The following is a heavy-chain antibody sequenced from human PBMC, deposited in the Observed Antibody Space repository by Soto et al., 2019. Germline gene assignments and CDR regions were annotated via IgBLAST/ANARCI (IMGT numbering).Heavy chain of an antibody. CDR2: IYYSGST. CDR3: AGYKDIVVVPAATY. J-gene: IGHJ4*02. D-gene: IGHD2-2*01. Sequence: QLQLQESGPGLVKPSETLSLTCTVSGGSISSSSYYWGWIRQPPGKGLEWIGSIYYSGSTYYNPSLKSRVTIPVETSKNQCSLKLSSVTAADTAVYYCAGYKDIVVVPAATYWGQGTLVTVSS. CDR1: GGSISSSSYY. V-gene: IGHV4-39*01.